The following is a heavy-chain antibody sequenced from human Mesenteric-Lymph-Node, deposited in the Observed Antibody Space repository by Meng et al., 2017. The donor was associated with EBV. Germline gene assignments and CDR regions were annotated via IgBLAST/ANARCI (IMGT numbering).Heavy chain of an antibody. V-gene: IGHV4-61*01. Sequence: VHLQEWGAGLVNPSDTLSLTGTVSGDSVSVGSKYWSWIRQSPEKGLEWIGYMYYSGITKYNPSLKSRVTISVDTSKNQFSLKLSSVTAADTALYYCARDLGYSGYYPAYWGQGTLVTVSS. CDR3: ARDLGYSGYYPAY. CDR1: GDSVSVGSKY. J-gene: IGHJ4*02. CDR2: MYYSGIT. D-gene: IGHD5-12*01.